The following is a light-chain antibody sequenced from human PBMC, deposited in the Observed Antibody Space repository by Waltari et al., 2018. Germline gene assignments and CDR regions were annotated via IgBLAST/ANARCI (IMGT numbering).Light chain of an antibody. CDR1: QSVLYSSNNKNY. J-gene: IGKJ1*01. CDR3: QQYYSTPPT. Sequence: DIVMTQSPDSLAVSLGERATINCQSSQSVLYSSNNKNYLAWYQQKPVQPPKLLIYWASTRKSVVPDRFSGSGSGTDFTLTISSLQAEDVAVYYCQQYYSTPPTFGQGTKVEIK. V-gene: IGKV4-1*01. CDR2: WAS.